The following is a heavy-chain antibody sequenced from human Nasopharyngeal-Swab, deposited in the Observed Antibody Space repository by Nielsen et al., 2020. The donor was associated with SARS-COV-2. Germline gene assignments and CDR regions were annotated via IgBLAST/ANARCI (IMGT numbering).Heavy chain of an antibody. Sequence: GESLKISCAASGFTFSNAWMSWVRQAPGKGLEWVANIKQDGSEKYYVDSVKGRFTISRDNAKNSLYLQMNSLRAEDTAVYYCARIGFPGWDYWGQGTLVTVSS. CDR3: ARIGFPGWDY. CDR2: IKQDGSEK. J-gene: IGHJ4*02. CDR1: GFTFSNAW. V-gene: IGHV3-7*01. D-gene: IGHD2-15*01.